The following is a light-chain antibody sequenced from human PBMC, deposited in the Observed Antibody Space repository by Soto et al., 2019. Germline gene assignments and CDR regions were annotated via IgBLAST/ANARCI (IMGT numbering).Light chain of an antibody. CDR2: GAS. V-gene: IGKV3-20*01. Sequence: EIVLTQSPGTLSLSPGERATLSCRASQSVSSSNLAWYRHKPGQPPRLVMYGASSRATGIPDRFSGSGSGTDFTLTISRLEPEDFAIYYCQQYGSSPVSFGQGTKLEIK. CDR1: QSVSSSN. J-gene: IGKJ2*03. CDR3: QQYGSSPVS.